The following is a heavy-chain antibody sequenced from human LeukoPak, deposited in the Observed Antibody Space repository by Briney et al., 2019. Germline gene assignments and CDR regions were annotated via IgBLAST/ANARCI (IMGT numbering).Heavy chain of an antibody. D-gene: IGHD3-3*01. CDR3: STGFWSNSFFFAH. CDR1: GFTFTNAW. J-gene: IGHJ4*02. Sequence: GGSLRLSCVASGFTFTNAWMSWVRQAPGKGLEWVGHIKSKTDGGTTDYAAPVKGRFTISRDDSKNTLYLQMNSLKTEDTAAYYCSTGFWSNSFFFAHWGQGTLVTVSS. V-gene: IGHV3-15*01. CDR2: IKSKTDGGTT.